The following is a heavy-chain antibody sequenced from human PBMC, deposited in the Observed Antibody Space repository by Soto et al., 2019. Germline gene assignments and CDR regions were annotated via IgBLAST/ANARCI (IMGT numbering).Heavy chain of an antibody. CDR3: ARGPTIFGVITIIGDAFDI. D-gene: IGHD3-3*01. V-gene: IGHV4-34*01. CDR1: GGSCSGYY. CDR2: IKHSGST. Sequence: SETLSLTCAVYGGSCSGYYWSWIRQPPGKGLEWIGEIKHSGSTNYNPSLKSRVTILLDTSKNQFSLKLSSVTAADTAVYYCARGPTIFGVITIIGDAFDIWGQGTMVTVS. J-gene: IGHJ3*02.